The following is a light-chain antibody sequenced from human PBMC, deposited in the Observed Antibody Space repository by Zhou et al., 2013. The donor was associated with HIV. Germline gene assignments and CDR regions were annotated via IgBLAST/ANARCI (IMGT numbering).Light chain of an antibody. J-gene: IGKJ1*01. CDR1: QSVGRN. CDR3: QQYNNWPRT. Sequence: EIVMTQSPATLSVSPGERATLSCRASQSVGRNLAWYQQKPGQAPRLLINGASTRATGVPARFSGSGSGTEFTLTISSMQSEDFAVYYCQQYNNWPRTFGQGTKVEIK. V-gene: IGKV3-15*01. CDR2: GAS.